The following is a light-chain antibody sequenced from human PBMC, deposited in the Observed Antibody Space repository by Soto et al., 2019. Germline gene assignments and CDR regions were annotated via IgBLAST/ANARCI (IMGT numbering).Light chain of an antibody. CDR3: GSFTTSRIWV. J-gene: IGLJ3*02. V-gene: IGLV2-14*01. Sequence: QSALTQPASVSGSPGQSITVSCTGSSSDFGDDTYVSWYQQQPGKGPNLLIYGVNSRPSGISNRFSGSKSGNTASLTISGLQVEDEAEYFCGSFTTSRIWVFGGGTKVTVL. CDR2: GVN. CDR1: SSDFGDDTY.